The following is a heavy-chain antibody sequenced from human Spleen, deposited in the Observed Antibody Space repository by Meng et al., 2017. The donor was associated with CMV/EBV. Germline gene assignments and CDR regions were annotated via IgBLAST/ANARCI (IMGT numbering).Heavy chain of an antibody. Sequence: LSLTCAASGFTFDDYAMHWVRQAPGKGLEWVSGLSWNSGRIDYTDCVKGRFTISRDNAKNSLYLQMNSLRAEDTALYYCAKDLRSWAAAPGGYYYGLDVWGQGTTVTVSS. CDR1: GFTFDDYA. CDR2: LSWNSGRI. D-gene: IGHD2-2*01. J-gene: IGHJ6*02. V-gene: IGHV3-9*01. CDR3: AKDLRSWAAAPGGYYYGLDV.